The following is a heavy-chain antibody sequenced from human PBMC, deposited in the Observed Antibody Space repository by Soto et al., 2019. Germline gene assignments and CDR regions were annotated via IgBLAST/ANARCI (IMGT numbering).Heavy chain of an antibody. D-gene: IGHD6-25*01. CDR3: ARVFSSGSGWMYYFDF. V-gene: IGHV4-4*02. Sequence: QVELQESGPRLVKSSGTLSLTCEVSSGSISTGNWWSWVRQPPGKGLEWIGEICYTGATNYNPSLRCRVTMTIDKSKDQFSLILTSATAADTAVYYCARVFSSGSGWMYYFDFWGQGIMVSVSS. J-gene: IGHJ4*02. CDR1: SGSISTGNW. CDR2: ICYTGAT.